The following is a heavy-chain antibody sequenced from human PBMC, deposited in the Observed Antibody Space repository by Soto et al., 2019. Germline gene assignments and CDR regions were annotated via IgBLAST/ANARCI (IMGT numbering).Heavy chain of an antibody. CDR3: ARGPRTQLWFPNVY. V-gene: IGHV1-2*02. J-gene: IGHJ4*02. D-gene: IGHD5-18*01. CDR2: ISPQSGGT. Sequence: QVQLVQSGAEVQKPGTSVKVSCKASGYTFSDYYVHWLRQAPGQGLEWMGWISPQSGGTHFSPKFEGRVTLTTDTSISTALMVLSRLTSDDTAVYYCARGPRTQLWFPNVYWGQGTLVTVSS. CDR1: GYTFSDYY.